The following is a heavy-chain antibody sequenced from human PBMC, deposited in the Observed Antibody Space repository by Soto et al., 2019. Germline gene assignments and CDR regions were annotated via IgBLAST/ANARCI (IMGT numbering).Heavy chain of an antibody. CDR1: GFTFDDYT. CDR3: AKDIGCSSTSCYMGYYYYGMDV. D-gene: IGHD2-2*02. J-gene: IGHJ6*02. CDR2: ISWDGGST. V-gene: IGHV3-43*01. Sequence: AGGSLRLSCAASGFTFDDYTMHWVRQAPGKGLEWVSLISWDGGSTYYADSVKGRFTISRDNSKNSLYLQMKSLRTEDTALYYCAKDIGCSSTSCYMGYYYYGMDVWGQGTTVTVSS.